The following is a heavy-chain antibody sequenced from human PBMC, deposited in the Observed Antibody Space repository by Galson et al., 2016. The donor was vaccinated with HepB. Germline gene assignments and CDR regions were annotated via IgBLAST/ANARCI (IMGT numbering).Heavy chain of an antibody. D-gene: IGHD1-1*01. J-gene: IGHJ6*02. Sequence: SVKVSCKASGYTFINYYMHWVRQAPGQGLEWMGIGNPRTGSTSYAQKFQDRVTVTRDTSTSTVYMERGSLRSEDTAVYYCASDRGWNSLKGYGMDVCVQGTPGTVSS. V-gene: IGHV1-46*01. CDR2: GNPRTGST. CDR1: GYTFINYY. CDR3: ASDRGWNSLKGYGMDV.